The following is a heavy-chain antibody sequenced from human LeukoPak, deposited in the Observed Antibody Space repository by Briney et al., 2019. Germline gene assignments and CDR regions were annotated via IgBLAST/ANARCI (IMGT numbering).Heavy chain of an antibody. V-gene: IGHV4-34*01. D-gene: IGHD6-19*01. CDR1: GGSFSGYY. CDR3: ARAYSSGWYPYYYYMDV. CDR2: INHSGST. Sequence: SETLSLTCAVYGGSFSGYYWIWIRQPPGKGLEWIGEINHSGSTNYNPSLKSRVTISVDTSKNQFSLKLSSVTAADTAVYYCARAYSSGWYPYYYYMDVWGKGTTVTLSS. J-gene: IGHJ6*03.